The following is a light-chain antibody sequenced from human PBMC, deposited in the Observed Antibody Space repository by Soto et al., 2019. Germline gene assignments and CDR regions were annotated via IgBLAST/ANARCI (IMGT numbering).Light chain of an antibody. CDR1: QGISSW. CDR2: AAS. Sequence: DIQMTQSPSSVSESIGDRVTITCRASQGISSWLAWYQQKPGTAPNLLISAASSLQSGVPSRFSGSGSGTDFTLIISNLQPEDFAIYYCQQANSFPLTFGGGTKVEIK. J-gene: IGKJ4*01. CDR3: QQANSFPLT. V-gene: IGKV1-12*01.